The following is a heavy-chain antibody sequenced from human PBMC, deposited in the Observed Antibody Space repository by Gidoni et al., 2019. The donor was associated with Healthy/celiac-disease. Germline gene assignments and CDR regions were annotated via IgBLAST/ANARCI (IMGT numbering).Heavy chain of an antibody. CDR2: ISRSSSYI. Sequence: EVQLVESVGGLVKPGGSLRLSCAASGFTFSSDSMHWVRQAPGKGLEWVSSISRSSSYIYYADSVKGRFTISRDNAKNSLYLQMNSLRAEDTAVYYCARDRLAARPPYFDYWGQGTLVTVSS. CDR1: GFTFSSDS. J-gene: IGHJ4*02. D-gene: IGHD6-6*01. V-gene: IGHV3-21*01. CDR3: ARDRLAARPPYFDY.